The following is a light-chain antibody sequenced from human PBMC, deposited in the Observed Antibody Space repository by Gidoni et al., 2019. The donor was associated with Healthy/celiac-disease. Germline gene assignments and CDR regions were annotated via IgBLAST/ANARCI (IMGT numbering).Light chain of an antibody. Sequence: DIQMTQSPSSLSASVGDRVTITSRASQSISSYLNWYQQKPGKAPKLLIYAASILQSGVPSRFSGSGSGTDFTLTISSLQPEDFATYYCQQSYSTPDSFGQGTKLEIK. CDR1: QSISSY. CDR3: QQSYSTPDS. CDR2: AAS. V-gene: IGKV1-39*01. J-gene: IGKJ2*03.